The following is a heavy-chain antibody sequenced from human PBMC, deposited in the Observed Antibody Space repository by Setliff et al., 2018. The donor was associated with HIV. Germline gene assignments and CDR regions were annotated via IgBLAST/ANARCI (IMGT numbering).Heavy chain of an antibody. Sequence: SETLSLTCTVSGGSIRRGSYSWNWIRQPAGEGLEWIGHISNSGSTNYNPSLKNRVTLSMDTSKNQFSLKLKSVFAGDAAMYYCVRDPGNNSGWSGTSFDYWGRGTLVTVSS. D-gene: IGHD6-19*01. J-gene: IGHJ4*02. CDR1: GGSIRRGSYS. CDR2: ISNSGST. V-gene: IGHV4-61*09. CDR3: VRDPGNNSGWSGTSFDY.